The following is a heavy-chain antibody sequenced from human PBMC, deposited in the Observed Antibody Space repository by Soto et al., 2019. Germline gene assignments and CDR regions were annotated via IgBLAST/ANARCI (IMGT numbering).Heavy chain of an antibody. CDR2: CTPSSSSI. CDR3: ARYAASSLDH. J-gene: IGHJ4*02. CDR1: GFTFKLYT. D-gene: IGHD6-13*01. V-gene: IGHV3-21*01. Sequence: EVQLVESGGGLVKTGWSLRLSCAASGFTFKLYTMHWVRKAPGKGLEWVSFCTPSSSSISYADSVEGRFTISRDNARNSLYLQIHNLRAEDTAVYYGARYAASSLDHWGQGTLVTVSS.